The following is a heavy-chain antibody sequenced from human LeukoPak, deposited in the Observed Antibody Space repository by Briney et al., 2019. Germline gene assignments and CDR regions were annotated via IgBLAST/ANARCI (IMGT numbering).Heavy chain of an antibody. CDR3: AREEYSDHLW. V-gene: IGHV3-7*01. CDR1: GFTFSSYA. Sequence: GGSLRLSCAASGFTFSSYAMNWVRQAPGKGLEWVANIKQDGTEKYYGDSVKGRFTISRDNVKNSLYLQMNSLRAEDTAVYYCAREEYSDHLWWGQGTLVTVSS. J-gene: IGHJ4*02. D-gene: IGHD4-17*01. CDR2: IKQDGTEK.